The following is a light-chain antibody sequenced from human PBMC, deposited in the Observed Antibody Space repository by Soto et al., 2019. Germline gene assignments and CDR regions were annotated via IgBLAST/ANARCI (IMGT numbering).Light chain of an antibody. Sequence: EIVLTQSPATLSLSPGERATLSCRASQSVSSYLAWYQQKPGQAPRLLIYDASNRATGIPARFSGSGSGTDFHLTISSLEPEDFAVYYCQQRSNWPRLMYTFGQGTKLEIK. CDR2: DAS. V-gene: IGKV3-11*01. J-gene: IGKJ2*01. CDR3: QQRSNWPRLMYT. CDR1: QSVSSY.